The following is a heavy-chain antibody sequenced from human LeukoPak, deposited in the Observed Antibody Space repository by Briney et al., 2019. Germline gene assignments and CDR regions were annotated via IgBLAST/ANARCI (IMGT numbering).Heavy chain of an antibody. CDR3: ARDPGAYYYGSGSYFDY. J-gene: IGHJ4*02. Sequence: SETLSLTCTVSGGSISSGSYYWSWIRQPAGKGLEWIGRIYTSGSTNYNPSLKSRVTISVDTSKNQFSLKLSSVTAADTAVYYCARDPGAYYYGSGSYFDYWGQGTLVTVSS. D-gene: IGHD3-10*01. CDR1: GGSISSGSYY. V-gene: IGHV4-61*02. CDR2: IYTSGST.